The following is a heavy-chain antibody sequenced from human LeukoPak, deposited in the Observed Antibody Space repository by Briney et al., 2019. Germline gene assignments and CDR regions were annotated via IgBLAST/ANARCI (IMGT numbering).Heavy chain of an antibody. CDR3: ARAITFGGGFDY. Sequence: GGSLRLSCAASGFAFSSYEMNWVRQAPGKGLEWVSYITISGNSIYYGDSVKGRFSISRENAKNSLYLQMNSLRAEDTAVYYCARAITFGGGFDYWGQGTLVTVSS. D-gene: IGHD3-16*01. V-gene: IGHV3-48*03. J-gene: IGHJ4*02. CDR2: ITISGNSI. CDR1: GFAFSSYE.